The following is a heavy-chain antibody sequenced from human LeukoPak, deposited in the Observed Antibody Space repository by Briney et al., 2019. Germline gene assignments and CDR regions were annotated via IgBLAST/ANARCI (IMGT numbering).Heavy chain of an antibody. D-gene: IGHD5-18*01. CDR1: GFTFSYAW. Sequence: GGSLRLSCAASGFTFSYAWMSWVRQAPGMGLEWVGRIKSKNDGGTTDYAVPVKGRFTISRDDSQNTLYLQMNSLKTEDTAVYFCTSLNVDTAMVTTFRYWGQGTLVTVSS. CDR2: IKSKNDGGTT. CDR3: TSLNVDTAMVTTFRY. V-gene: IGHV3-15*01. J-gene: IGHJ4*02.